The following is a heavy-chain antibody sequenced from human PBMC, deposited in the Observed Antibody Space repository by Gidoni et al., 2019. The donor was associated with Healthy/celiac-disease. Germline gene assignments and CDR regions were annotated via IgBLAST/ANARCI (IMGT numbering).Heavy chain of an antibody. V-gene: IGHV1-8*01. CDR3: AVVTYCGGDCQNDY. Sequence: QVQLVQSGAEVKKPGASVKVSCKASGYTFTSYDINWVRQATGQGLEWMGWMNPNSGNTGYAQKFQGRVTMTRNTSISTAYMELSSLRSEDTAVYYCAVVTYCGGDCQNDYWGQGTLVTVSS. J-gene: IGHJ4*02. D-gene: IGHD2-21*02. CDR2: MNPNSGNT. CDR1: GYTFTSYD.